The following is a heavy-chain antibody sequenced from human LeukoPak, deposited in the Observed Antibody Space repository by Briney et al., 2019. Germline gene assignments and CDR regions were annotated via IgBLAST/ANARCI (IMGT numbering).Heavy chain of an antibody. CDR3: ARDQPEHYLPSDY. J-gene: IGHJ4*02. D-gene: IGHD1-14*01. Sequence: PGGSLRLSCAASGFTFSSYAMHWVRQAPGKGLQWVAFISYDGNNIHYADSVKGRFTISRDNSKNTLYLQMNSLRLEDTAVFYCARDQPEHYLPSDYWGQGTLDTVSS. CDR1: GFTFSSYA. V-gene: IGHV3-30-3*01. CDR2: ISYDGNNI.